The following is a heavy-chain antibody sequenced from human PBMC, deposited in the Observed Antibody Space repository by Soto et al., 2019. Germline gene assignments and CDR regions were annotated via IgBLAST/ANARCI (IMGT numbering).Heavy chain of an antibody. J-gene: IGHJ5*02. D-gene: IGHD3-22*01. CDR2: IYYTGNT. CDR1: GDSISTYY. V-gene: IGHV4-59*01. Sequence: ESLSLTCTVSGDSISTYYWSWIRQPPGKGLEWIAYIYYTGNTYYNPSLKSRVTISMDTSKNQFSLKLSSVTAADTAVYYCPRYYYDSSGYYYGSFDPWGQRTLVT. CDR3: PRYYYDSSGYYYGSFDP.